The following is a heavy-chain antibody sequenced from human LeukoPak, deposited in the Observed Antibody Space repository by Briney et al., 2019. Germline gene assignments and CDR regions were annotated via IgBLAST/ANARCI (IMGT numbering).Heavy chain of an antibody. J-gene: IGHJ4*02. CDR1: GYTFTNYA. Sequence: ASVKVSCKASGYTFTNYAMNWVRQATGQGLEWMGWMNPKNGNTGYAQNFQGRVTFTRDTSISTAYMELNNLRSDDTAVYYCARETTTNDGVFDYWGQGTLVIVSS. CDR3: ARETTTNDGVFDY. D-gene: IGHD4-11*01. V-gene: IGHV1-8*01. CDR2: MNPKNGNT.